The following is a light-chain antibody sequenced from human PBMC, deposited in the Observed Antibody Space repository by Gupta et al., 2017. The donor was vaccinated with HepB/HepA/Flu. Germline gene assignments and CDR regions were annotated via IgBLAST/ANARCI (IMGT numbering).Light chain of an antibody. V-gene: IGKV2-30*01. CDR2: LVS. CDR3: MQGTHWHFS. CDR1: QSLVSSDGRTY. Sequence: VLVSQSPLSLPVPLGQPSSISCKSTQSLVSSDGRTYLNWFHQRPGQSTRRLIYLVSIRDSGVPDRFSGSGADTDLTLKISRVEAEDVGIYYCMQGTHWHFSFGPGTRVEI. J-gene: IGKJ3*01.